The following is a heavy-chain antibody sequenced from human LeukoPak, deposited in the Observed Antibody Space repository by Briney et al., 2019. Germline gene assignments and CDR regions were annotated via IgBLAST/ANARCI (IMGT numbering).Heavy chain of an antibody. CDR3: ARAYGSGHNWFDP. CDR1: GDPFSTYY. J-gene: IGHJ5*01. V-gene: IGHV4-34*01. CDR2: INHSGST. Sequence: PSETLTLTCAVYGDPFSTYYRNWIRPPPGKGLQSIRQINHSGSTNYNPSLKSRVTISVDTSKDQFSLKLSSVTAADTAVYYCARAYGSGHNWFDPWGQRTLVPVSS. D-gene: IGHD3-10*01.